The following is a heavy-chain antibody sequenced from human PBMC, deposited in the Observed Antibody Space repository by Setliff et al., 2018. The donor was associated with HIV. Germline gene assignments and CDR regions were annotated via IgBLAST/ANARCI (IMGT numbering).Heavy chain of an antibody. CDR3: ARGRAGTGLDP. D-gene: IGHD6-13*01. CDR2: VYSSGFT. Sequence: SETLSLTCSVSGGYLDSYSWSWIRQPAGKGLEWIGQVYSSGFTDYNPSLKRRVTLSADPSKTEVSLKMSPVTAADTAVYYCARGRAGTGLDPWGQGTLVTVSS. J-gene: IGHJ5*02. CDR1: GGYLDSYS. V-gene: IGHV4-4*07.